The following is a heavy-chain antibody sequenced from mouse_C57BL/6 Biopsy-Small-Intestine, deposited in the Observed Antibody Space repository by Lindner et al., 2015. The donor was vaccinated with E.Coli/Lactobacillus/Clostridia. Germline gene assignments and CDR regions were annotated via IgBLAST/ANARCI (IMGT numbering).Heavy chain of an antibody. D-gene: IGHD1-1*01. V-gene: IGHV1-62-2*01. CDR3: ARHEPLYYGSSYPYYYYAMDY. J-gene: IGHJ4*01. Sequence: VQLQESGAELVKPGASVKLSCKASGYTFTEYTIHWVKQRSGQGLEWIGWFYPGSGSIKYNEKFKDKATLTADKSSSTVYMELSRLTSEDSAVYFCARHEPLYYGSSYPYYYYAMDYWGQGTSVTVSS. CDR2: FYPGSGSI. CDR1: GYTFTEYT.